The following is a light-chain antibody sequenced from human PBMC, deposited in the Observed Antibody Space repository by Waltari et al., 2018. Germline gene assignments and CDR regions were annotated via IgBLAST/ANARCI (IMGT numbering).Light chain of an antibody. CDR1: SSNIGSNY. V-gene: IGLV1-47*01. J-gene: IGLJ3*02. Sequence: QSVLTQPPSASGTPGQRVIFSCSGSSSNIGSNYVYWYQPLPGTVPKPLIYRDNRRPSGVPDRFSGSKSDTSVSLAISGLRSEDEADYYCAAWDDSLSGWVFGGGTKLTVL. CDR2: RDN. CDR3: AAWDDSLSGWV.